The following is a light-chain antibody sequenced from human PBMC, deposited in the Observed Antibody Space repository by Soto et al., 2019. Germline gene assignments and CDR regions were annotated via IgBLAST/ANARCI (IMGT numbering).Light chain of an antibody. J-gene: IGKJ1*01. CDR1: QSVSSH. CDR3: QQVRDWPS. Sequence: EIRMTQSPATLSVSPGDNATLSCRASQSVSSHVVWYQQKPGQAPRLLISDSSTRAPGIPARFSGSGSGTEFTLTISSLQSDHFAVYYCQQVRDWPSFSLGTKVEI. CDR2: DSS. V-gene: IGKV3D-15*01.